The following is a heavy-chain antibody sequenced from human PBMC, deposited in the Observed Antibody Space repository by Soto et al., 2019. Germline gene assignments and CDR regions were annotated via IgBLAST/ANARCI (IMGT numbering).Heavy chain of an antibody. J-gene: IGHJ5*02. CDR1: GFTVSSHV. D-gene: IGHD3-10*01. V-gene: IGHV3-23*01. Sequence: PGGSLRLSCAASGFTVSSHVMNWVRQAPGKGLEWVSGISAGDSGSPYYADSVKGRFTISRDNSKNTLYLQMSSLRTEDTAIYYCAKGRYGSDNYFMSNQGNWLDPWGQGTLVTVSS. CDR2: ISAGDSGSP. CDR3: AKGRYGSDNYFMSNQGNWLDP.